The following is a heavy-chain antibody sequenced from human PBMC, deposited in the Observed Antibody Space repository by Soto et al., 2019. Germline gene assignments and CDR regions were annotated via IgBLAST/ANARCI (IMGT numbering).Heavy chain of an antibody. CDR3: ARGTVTTAYFDF. D-gene: IGHD4-17*01. V-gene: IGHV4-59*08. Sequence: SETLSLTCTVSGGSISDYHWSWIRQPPGKGLEWIGYIYYIGSTNYSPSLKSRVTMSVDTSKNQFSLNLSSVTAADTAFYYCARGTVTTAYFDFWDQGTLVTVS. J-gene: IGHJ4*02. CDR1: GGSISDYH. CDR2: IYYIGST.